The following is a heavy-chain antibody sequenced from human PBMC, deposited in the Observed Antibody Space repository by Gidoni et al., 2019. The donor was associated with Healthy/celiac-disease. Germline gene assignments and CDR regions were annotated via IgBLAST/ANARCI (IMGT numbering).Heavy chain of an antibody. CDR1: GYSISSGYY. D-gene: IGHD3-10*01. J-gene: IGHJ5*02. CDR3: ARDTYYYGSGSYYKLGWFDP. CDR2: IYHSGST. V-gene: IGHV4-38-2*02. Sequence: QVQLQESGPGLVKPSETLSLTCAVSGYSISSGYYWGWIRPPPGKGLEWIGSIYHSGSTYYNPSRKSRVTISVDTSKTQFSLKLSSVTAADTAVYYCARDTYYYGSGSYYKLGWFDPWGQGTLVTVSS.